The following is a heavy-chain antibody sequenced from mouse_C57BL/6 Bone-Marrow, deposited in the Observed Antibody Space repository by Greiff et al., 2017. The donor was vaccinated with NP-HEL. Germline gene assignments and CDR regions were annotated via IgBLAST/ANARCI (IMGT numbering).Heavy chain of an antibody. D-gene: IGHD2-4*01. CDR2: IDPENGDT. J-gene: IGHJ2*01. CDR1: GFNIKDDY. CDR3: TTPDYDYDEDYFDY. V-gene: IGHV14-4*01. Sequence: EVQLQQSGAELVRPGASVKLSCTASGFNIKDDYMHWVKQRPEQGLEWIGWIDPENGDTEYASKFQGKATITADTSSNTAYLQLSSLTSEDTAVYYCTTPDYDYDEDYFDYWGQGTTLTVSS.